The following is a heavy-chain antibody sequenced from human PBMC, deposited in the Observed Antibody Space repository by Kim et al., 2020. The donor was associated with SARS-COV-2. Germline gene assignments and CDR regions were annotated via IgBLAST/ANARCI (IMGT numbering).Heavy chain of an antibody. Sequence: DSVKSRFTISSDNAKNSLYLQMNSLRAEETAVYYCASDLDYYDSSGYRDYWGQGTLVTVSS. CDR3: ASDLDYYDSSGYRDY. J-gene: IGHJ4*02. D-gene: IGHD3-22*01. V-gene: IGHV3-7*01.